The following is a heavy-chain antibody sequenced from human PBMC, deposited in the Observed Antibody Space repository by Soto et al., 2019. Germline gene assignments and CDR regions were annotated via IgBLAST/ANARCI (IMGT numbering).Heavy chain of an antibody. V-gene: IGHV4-39*01. Sequence: SETLSLTCTVSGGSISSSTYYWGWIRQPPGNGLEWIGSIYYSGSTYYNPSLKSRVTISVDTSKNQFSLKLSSVTAADTAVYYCARQFWSGYLADYWGQGTMVTVSS. D-gene: IGHD3-3*01. J-gene: IGHJ4*02. CDR1: GGSISSSTYY. CDR3: ARQFWSGYLADY. CDR2: IYYSGST.